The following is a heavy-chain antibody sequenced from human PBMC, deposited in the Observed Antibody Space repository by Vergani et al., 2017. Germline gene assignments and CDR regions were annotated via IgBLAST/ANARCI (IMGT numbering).Heavy chain of an antibody. CDR3: ARASGSGSYYKDAFDM. CDR1: GYIFSSYD. Sequence: QVQLVQSGAEVKKPGASVKVSCKASGYIFSSYDIHWVRQAPGQRLEWMGWINAGNDNTKYSQKFQGRVTITRDTSASTAYMGLSSLRSEDTAVYYCARASGSGSYYKDAFDMWGQGTMVTVSS. V-gene: IGHV1-3*01. J-gene: IGHJ3*02. CDR2: INAGNDNT. D-gene: IGHD3-10*01.